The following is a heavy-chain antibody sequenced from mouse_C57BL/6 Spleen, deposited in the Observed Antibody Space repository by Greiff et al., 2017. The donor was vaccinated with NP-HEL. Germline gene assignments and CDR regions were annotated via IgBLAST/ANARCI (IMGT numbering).Heavy chain of an antibody. CDR2: IHPNSGST. Sequence: QVQLQQPGAELVKPGASVKLSCKASGYTFTSYWMHWVKQRPGQGLEWIGMIHPNSGSTNYNEKFKDKATLTVDKSSSTAYMQLSSLTSEDSAVYYCAREGLLRSYFDYWGQGTTLTVSS. V-gene: IGHV1-64*01. J-gene: IGHJ2*01. CDR1: GYTFTSYW. D-gene: IGHD1-1*01. CDR3: AREGLLRSYFDY.